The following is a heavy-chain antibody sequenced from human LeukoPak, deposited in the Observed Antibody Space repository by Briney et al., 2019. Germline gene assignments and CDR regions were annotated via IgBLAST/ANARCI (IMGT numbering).Heavy chain of an antibody. CDR1: GYTFTSYD. CDR2: IIPIFGTA. D-gene: IGHD6-13*01. CDR3: ARGGSSSWPFLDP. V-gene: IGHV1-69*05. Sequence: SVKVSCKASGYTFTSYDINWVRQATGQGLEWMGGIIPIFGTANYAQKFQGRVTITTDESTSTAYMELSSLRSEDTAVYYCARGGSSSWPFLDPWAREPWSPSPQ. J-gene: IGHJ5*02.